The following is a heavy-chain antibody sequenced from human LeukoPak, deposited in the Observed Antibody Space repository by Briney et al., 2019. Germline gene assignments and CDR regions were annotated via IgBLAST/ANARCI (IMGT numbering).Heavy chain of an antibody. J-gene: IGHJ3*02. V-gene: IGHV1-69*13. CDR2: IIPIFGTA. CDR1: GGTFSSYA. Sequence: SVKVSCKASGGTFSSYAISWVRQAPGQGLEWMGGIIPIFGTANYAQKFQGRVTITADESTSPAYMELSSLRSEDTAVYYCARDTTSIAYCGGDCYSDAFDIWGQGTMVTVSS. CDR3: ARDTTSIAYCGGDCYSDAFDI. D-gene: IGHD2-21*01.